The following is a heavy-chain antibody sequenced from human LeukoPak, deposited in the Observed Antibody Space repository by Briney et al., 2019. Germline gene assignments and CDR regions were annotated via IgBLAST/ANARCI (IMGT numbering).Heavy chain of an antibody. CDR1: GFTFSNAS. Sequence: GGSLRLSCAASGFTFSNASMSWVRQAPGKGLEWVGRIKSKTDGGTTDYAAPVNGRFSISRDDSLNTLYLQMNTLKAEDTAVYYCATYNYGSFFYGTIRYWGQGTLVTVSS. D-gene: IGHD3-10*01. CDR2: IKSKTDGGTT. J-gene: IGHJ4*02. V-gene: IGHV3-15*01. CDR3: ATYNYGSFFYGTIRY.